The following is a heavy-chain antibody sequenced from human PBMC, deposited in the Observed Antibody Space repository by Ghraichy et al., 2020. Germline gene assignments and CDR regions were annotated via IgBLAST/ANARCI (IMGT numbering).Heavy chain of an antibody. V-gene: IGHV3-13*01. CDR2: IGTAGDT. CDR3: VRGRDGYNLDY. J-gene: IGHJ4*02. Sequence: GGSLRLSCAASGFTFSSYDMHWVRQATGKGLEWVSAIGTAGDTYYPGSVKGRFTISRENAKNSLYLQMNSLRAGDTAVYYCVRGRDGYNLDYWGQGTLVTVSS. D-gene: IGHD5-24*01. CDR1: GFTFSSYD.